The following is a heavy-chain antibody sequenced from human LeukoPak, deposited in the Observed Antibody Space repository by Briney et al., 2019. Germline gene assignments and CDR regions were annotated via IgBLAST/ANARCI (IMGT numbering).Heavy chain of an antibody. CDR2: IYSGGDT. V-gene: IGHV3-53*01. Sequence: GGSLRLSCAASGFTVSSKYMSWVRRAPGKGLEWGSVIYSGGDTYYADSVKGRFTISRDNSKNMLYLQMHSLRVEDADVYYCARSRGFFDCWGQGTLVTVSS. D-gene: IGHD3-10*01. CDR3: ARSRGFFDC. J-gene: IGHJ4*02. CDR1: GFTVSSKY.